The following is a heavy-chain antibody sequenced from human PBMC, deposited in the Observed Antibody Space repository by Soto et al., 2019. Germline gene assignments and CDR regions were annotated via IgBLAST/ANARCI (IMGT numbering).Heavy chain of an antibody. CDR3: ARRWGGTFDY. D-gene: IGHD2-21*01. V-gene: IGHV4-59*01. CDR2: IHYSGST. Sequence: SETLSLTCTVSGGSISSYYWSWIRQPPGKGLEWIGYIHYSGSTNYNPSLKSRVTISVDTSKNQFSLKLSSVTAADPAVYYCARRWGGTFDYWGQGTLVTVSS. CDR1: GGSISSYY. J-gene: IGHJ4*02.